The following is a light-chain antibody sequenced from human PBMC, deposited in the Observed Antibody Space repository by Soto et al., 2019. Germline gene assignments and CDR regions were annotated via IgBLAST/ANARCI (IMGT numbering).Light chain of an antibody. CDR1: SSNIGAGYD. Sequence: QSVLTQPPSVSGAPGQRVTISCTGSSSNIGAGYDVHWYQQLPGTAPKLLIYGNSNRPSGVPDRFSGSKSGPSASLAITGLQAEDEADDYCQSHDSSLSGSVFGTGTKLTVL. V-gene: IGLV1-40*01. CDR2: GNS. J-gene: IGLJ1*01. CDR3: QSHDSSLSGSV.